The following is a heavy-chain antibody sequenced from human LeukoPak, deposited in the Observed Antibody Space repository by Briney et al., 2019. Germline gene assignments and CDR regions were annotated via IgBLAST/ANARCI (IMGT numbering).Heavy chain of an antibody. V-gene: IGHV4-59*01. D-gene: IGHD6-13*01. Sequence: PSETLSLTCAVYGGSFSGYYWSWIRQPPGKGLEWIGYIYYSGSTSYHPSLKSRVTISVDTSKNEFSLKLRSVTAADTAVYYCARGGSAWYRPLDYWGQGTLVTVSS. CDR2: IYYSGST. CDR1: GGSFSGYY. CDR3: ARGGSAWYRPLDY. J-gene: IGHJ4*02.